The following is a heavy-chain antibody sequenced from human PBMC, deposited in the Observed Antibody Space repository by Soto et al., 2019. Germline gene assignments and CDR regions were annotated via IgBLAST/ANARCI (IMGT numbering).Heavy chain of an antibody. D-gene: IGHD2-2*01. CDR3: ARVVPAAMYYYYGMDV. V-gene: IGHV3-30*03. CDR1: GFTFSTYA. J-gene: IGHJ6*02. Sequence: QVQLVESGGGVVQPGRSLRLSCAASGFTFSTYAMHWVRQAPGKGLEWVAVLSYDGSNKYYADSVKGRFTISRDNSKNXMYRKMNSLRAEDTAVYYCARVVPAAMYYYYGMDVWGQGTTVTVSS. CDR2: LSYDGSNK.